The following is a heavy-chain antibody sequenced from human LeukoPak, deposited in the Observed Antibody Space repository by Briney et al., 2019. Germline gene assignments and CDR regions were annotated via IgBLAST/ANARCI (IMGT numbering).Heavy chain of an antibody. CDR3: ARDHHRRLYDSQARDTFDI. CDR2: ISSSSSTM. D-gene: IGHD3-22*01. J-gene: IGHJ3*02. Sequence: PWGSLRLSCAASGFTFSSYSMNWVRQAPGKGLEWVSYISSSSSTMYYADSVKGRFSISRDNAKNSLYLQMNSLRAEDTAVYYCARDHHRRLYDSQARDTFDIWGQGTMVTVSS. V-gene: IGHV3-48*01. CDR1: GFTFSSYS.